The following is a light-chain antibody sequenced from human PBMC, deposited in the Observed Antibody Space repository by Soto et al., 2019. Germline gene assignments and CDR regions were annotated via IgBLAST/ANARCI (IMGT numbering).Light chain of an antibody. J-gene: IGKJ1*01. V-gene: IGKV3-15*01. CDR3: QQYNNWQRT. CDR2: GAS. Sequence: EIVMTQSPATLSVSPGERATLSCRASQSVSSNLAWYQQKPGQAPRLLIYGASTRPTGIPARFSGSGSGTEFTLTISSLQSEDFAVYYCQQYNNWQRTFGQGTKVEIK. CDR1: QSVSSN.